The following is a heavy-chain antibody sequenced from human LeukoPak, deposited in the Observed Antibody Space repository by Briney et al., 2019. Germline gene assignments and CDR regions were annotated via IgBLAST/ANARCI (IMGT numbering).Heavy chain of an antibody. J-gene: IGHJ4*02. Sequence: GGSLSLSCGASGLTFNIYAMHWAPQAPGRGLECVAIIYYDGRVIYYADSVKGRFTISRDNSKNAVYLLMERLRADDTAVYYCARGGGVNAAMALDYWGQGTLVAVSS. CDR2: IYYDGRVI. V-gene: IGHV3-33*01. D-gene: IGHD5-24*01. CDR3: ARGGGVNAAMALDY. CDR1: GLTFNIYA.